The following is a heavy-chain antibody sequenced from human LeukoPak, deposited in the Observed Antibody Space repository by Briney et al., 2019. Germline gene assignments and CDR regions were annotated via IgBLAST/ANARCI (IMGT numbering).Heavy chain of an antibody. CDR3: ARGSPPPYDFWSGYYTTGSYYYYYMDV. V-gene: IGHV4-4*09. CDR1: GGSISSYY. Sequence: SETLSLTCTVSGGSISSYYWSWIRQPPGKGLEWIGYIYTSGSTNYNPSLKSRVTLSVDTSKNQFSLKLSSVTAADTAVYYCARGSPPPYDFWSGYYTTGSYYYYYMDVWGKGTTVTVSS. J-gene: IGHJ6*03. D-gene: IGHD3-3*01. CDR2: IYTSGST.